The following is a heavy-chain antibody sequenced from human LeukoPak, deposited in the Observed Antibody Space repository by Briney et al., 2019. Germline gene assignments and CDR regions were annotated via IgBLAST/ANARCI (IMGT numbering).Heavy chain of an antibody. J-gene: IGHJ4*02. Sequence: GGSLRLSCAASGFTFSSYSMNWVRQAPGKGLEWVSSISSTSSYIYYADSVKGRFTISRDSAKNSLYLQMTSLRAEDTAVYYCARGVGARRLTLDYWGQGTLVTVSS. D-gene: IGHD6-6*01. CDR3: ARGVGARRLTLDY. CDR1: GFTFSSYS. CDR2: ISSTSSYI. V-gene: IGHV3-21*01.